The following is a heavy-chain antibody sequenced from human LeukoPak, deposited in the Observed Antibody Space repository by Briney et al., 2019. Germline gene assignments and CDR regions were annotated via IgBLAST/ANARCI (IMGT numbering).Heavy chain of an antibody. J-gene: IGHJ3*02. CDR2: MNPNSGDT. D-gene: IGHD2-21*02. Sequence: ASVKVSCKASGYTFRGFYMHWVRQAPGQGLEWMGWMNPNSGDTKCAPKFQGRVTMTRDMSISTAYMEVNRLTSDDTAVYYCARVEATVGFAFDIWGQGTMVTVSS. V-gene: IGHV1-2*02. CDR1: GYTFRGFY. CDR3: ARVEATVGFAFDI.